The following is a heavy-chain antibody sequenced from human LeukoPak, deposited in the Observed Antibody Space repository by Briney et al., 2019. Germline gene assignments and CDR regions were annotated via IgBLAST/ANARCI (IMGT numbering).Heavy chain of an antibody. CDR2: ISYDGSHK. D-gene: IGHD3-10*01. CDR3: AKDLRAFRGSGGPYVDN. CDR1: GFTFSNYG. J-gene: IGHJ4*02. V-gene: IGHV3-30*18. Sequence: PGRSLRLSCAASGFTFSNYGMHWVRQAPGKGLEWVALISYDGSHKSYADSVKGRSTISRDTSRNMLFLQMSSLRTEDTAVYYCAKDLRAFRGSGGPYVDNWGQGTLVTVSS.